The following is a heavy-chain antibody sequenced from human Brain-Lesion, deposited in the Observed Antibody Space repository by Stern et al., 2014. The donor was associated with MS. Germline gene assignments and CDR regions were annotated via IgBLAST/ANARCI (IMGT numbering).Heavy chain of an antibody. CDR3: ARVYNTIYGIVTQRGSGMDV. D-gene: IGHD3-3*01. CDR1: GFTFGNYW. V-gene: IGHV3-7*01. CDR2: IKDDGTEK. J-gene: IGHJ6*02. Sequence: EVQLVESGGGLVQPGGSLTISCTAAGFTFGNYWMTWVRQAPGKGLEWGANIKDDGTEKNYVDSVKGRFTISRDNARNSLYLQMNSLRVEDTALYYCARVYNTIYGIVTQRGSGMDVWGQGTPVIVSS.